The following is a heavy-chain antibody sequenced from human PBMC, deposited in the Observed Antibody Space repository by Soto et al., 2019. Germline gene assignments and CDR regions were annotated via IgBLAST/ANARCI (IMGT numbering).Heavy chain of an antibody. CDR3: ARDKAEAGPNNWFDP. V-gene: IGHV4-59*01. D-gene: IGHD6-13*01. Sequence: PSETLSLTCTVSGGSISSYYWSWIRQPPGKGLEWIGYIYYSGSTNYNPSLKSRVTISVDTSKNQFSLKLSSVTAADTAVYYCARDKAEAGPNNWFDPWGQGTLVTVSS. J-gene: IGHJ5*02. CDR2: IYYSGST. CDR1: GGSISSYY.